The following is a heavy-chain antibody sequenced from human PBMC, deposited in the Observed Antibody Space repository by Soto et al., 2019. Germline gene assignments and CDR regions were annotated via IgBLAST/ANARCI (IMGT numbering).Heavy chain of an antibody. CDR1: RFTFSSYA. D-gene: IGHD6-19*01. V-gene: IGHV3-23*01. CDR2: ISGTGVSS. CDR3: AKPRLVAGLIKYVDLAS. Sequence: GWSLRLSCEVARFTFSSYAMSWVRQAPGKGLEWVAVISGTGVSSQYADSVKGRFTISRDNSKNTLTLQMNSLRAEDTAVYYCAKPRLVAGLIKYVDLASWGQGTLVTVSS. J-gene: IGHJ4*02.